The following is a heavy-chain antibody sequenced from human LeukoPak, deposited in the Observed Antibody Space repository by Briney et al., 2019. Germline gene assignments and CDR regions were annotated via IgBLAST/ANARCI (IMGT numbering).Heavy chain of an antibody. V-gene: IGHV4-31*03. CDR3: ARERGSSSSFWYFDL. D-gene: IGHD6-6*01. CDR2: IYYSGST. J-gene: IGHJ2*01. CDR1: VGPISRVGYY. Sequence: SETLSLTCTVSVGPISRVGYYWSWIRRHPGKGRGWIGYIYYSGSTYYNPSLKSRVTISVDTSKNQFSLRLSSVTAADTAVYYCARERGSSSSFWYFDLWGRGTLVTVSS.